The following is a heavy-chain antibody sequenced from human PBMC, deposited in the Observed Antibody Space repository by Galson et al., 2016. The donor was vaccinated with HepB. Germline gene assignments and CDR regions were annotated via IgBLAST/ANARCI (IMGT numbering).Heavy chain of an antibody. J-gene: IGHJ4*02. CDR3: ARSVVMTAPFDY. D-gene: IGHD2-21*02. V-gene: IGHV3-30-3*01. Sequence: SLRLSCAVSGFTFSNYFAIHWVRQAPGKGLDWVALISYDGSSKYYADSVKGRFTISRDNSKNTVYLQMNSLRAEDTAVYYCARSVVMTAPFDYWGQGTLVTVSS. CDR2: ISYDGSSK. CDR1: GFTFSNYFA.